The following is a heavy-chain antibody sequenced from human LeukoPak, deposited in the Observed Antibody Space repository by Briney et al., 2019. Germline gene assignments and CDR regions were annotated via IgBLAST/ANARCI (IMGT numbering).Heavy chain of an antibody. CDR2: ISYDGSNK. CDR1: GFTFSSYG. D-gene: IGHD5-24*01. Sequence: GGSLRLSCAASGFTFSSYGMHWVRQAPGKGLEWVAVISYDGSNKYYADSVKGRFTISRDNAKNSLYLQMNSLRAEDTAVYYCARGADGYADAFDIWGQGTMVTVSS. V-gene: IGHV3-30*03. CDR3: ARGADGYADAFDI. J-gene: IGHJ3*02.